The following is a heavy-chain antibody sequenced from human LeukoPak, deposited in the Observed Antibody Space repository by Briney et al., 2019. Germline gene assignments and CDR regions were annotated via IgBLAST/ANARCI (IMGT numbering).Heavy chain of an antibody. J-gene: IGHJ4*02. Sequence: GGSLRLSCEASGFIFSSHAMNWVRQAPGKGLEWVSVISGSGGITYYADSVKGRFTISRDNSKNTLYLQMNSLRAEDTAVYYCAKVTYGSGTYGAFDYWGQGTLVTVSS. V-gene: IGHV3-23*01. CDR2: ISGSGGIT. CDR3: AKVTYGSGTYGAFDY. CDR1: GFIFSSHA. D-gene: IGHD3-10*01.